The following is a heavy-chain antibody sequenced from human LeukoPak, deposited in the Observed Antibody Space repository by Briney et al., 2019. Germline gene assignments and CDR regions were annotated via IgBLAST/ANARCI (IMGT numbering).Heavy chain of an antibody. CDR2: ISSSSRYI. CDR3: ARDNGWGRYYFDS. CDR1: GFTFSSYS. V-gene: IGHV3-21*01. Sequence: GGSLRLSCAASGFTFSSYSMNWVRQAPGKGLEWVSFISSSSRYIYYADSVRGRFTISRGNAKNSLYLQMNSLRVEDTAVYYCARDNGWGRYYFDSWGQGTLATVS. J-gene: IGHJ4*02. D-gene: IGHD6-19*01.